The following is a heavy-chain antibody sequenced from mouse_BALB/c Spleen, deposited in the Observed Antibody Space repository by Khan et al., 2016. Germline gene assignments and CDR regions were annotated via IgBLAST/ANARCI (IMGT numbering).Heavy chain of an antibody. CDR3: ARDRRLNAMDY. CDR2: IWAGGST. D-gene: IGHD1-2*01. CDR1: GFSLTSYG. V-gene: IGHV2-9*02. J-gene: IGHJ4*01. Sequence: QVQLKESGPGLVAPSQSLSITCTVSGFSLTSYGVHWVRQPPGKGLEWLGVIWAGGSTNYNSALMSRTSISKDNSKSQDFLKMNSLQTDDTAMYYCARDRRLNAMDYWCQVTSVTVSS.